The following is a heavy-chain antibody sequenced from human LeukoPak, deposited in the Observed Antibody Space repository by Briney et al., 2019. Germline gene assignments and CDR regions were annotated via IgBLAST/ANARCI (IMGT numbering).Heavy chain of an antibody. V-gene: IGHV4-30-4*08. Sequence: SETLSLTCTVSGGSISSGDYYWSWIRQPPGKGLERIGYIYYSGSTYYNPSLKSRVTISVDTSKNQFSLKLSSVTAADTAVYYCARGGYDFGVDYWGQGTLVTVSS. J-gene: IGHJ4*02. CDR1: GGSISSGDYY. D-gene: IGHD5-12*01. CDR2: IYYSGST. CDR3: ARGGYDFGVDY.